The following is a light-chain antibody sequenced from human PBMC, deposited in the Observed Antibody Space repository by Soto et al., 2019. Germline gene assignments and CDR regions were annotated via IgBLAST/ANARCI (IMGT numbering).Light chain of an antibody. J-gene: IGKJ5*01. V-gene: IGKV3-11*01. Sequence: ETVLTQSPASLALSPGERATLSCRCSENIVTYLAWYQQKPCQAPRLLIYDASNRATGIPARFSGSGSGTDFTLTISSLEPEDFAVYYCHQRTNWPITFGQGTRLEIK. CDR1: ENIVTY. CDR3: HQRTNWPIT. CDR2: DAS.